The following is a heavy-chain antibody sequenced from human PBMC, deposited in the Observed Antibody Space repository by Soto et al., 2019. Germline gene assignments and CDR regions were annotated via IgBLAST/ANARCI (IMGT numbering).Heavy chain of an antibody. D-gene: IGHD6-19*01. CDR2: ISSNGGST. J-gene: IGHJ5*02. V-gene: IGHV3-64*01. Sequence: GGSLRLSCAASGFTFSSYAMHWVRQAPGKGLEYVSAISSNGGSTYYANSVKGRFTISRDNSKNTLYLQMNSLRAEDTAVYYCAKEGFSSGWTRGFDPWGQGTLVTVSS. CDR3: AKEGFSSGWTRGFDP. CDR1: GFTFSSYA.